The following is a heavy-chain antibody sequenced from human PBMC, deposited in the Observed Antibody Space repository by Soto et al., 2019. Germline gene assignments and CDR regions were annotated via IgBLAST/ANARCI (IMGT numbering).Heavy chain of an antibody. CDR2: INAGNGNT. D-gene: IGHD6-19*01. Sequence: QFKLVHSGAERKKPGASLKVSCKASGYTFTGYAMHWVRQAPGQRLEWMGWINAGNGNTKYSQKFQGRVTITRDTSASTAYMELSSLRSEDTAVYYCARGSGWYPPFDYWGQGTLVTVSS. CDR3: ARGSGWYPPFDY. CDR1: GYTFTGYA. V-gene: IGHV1-3*01. J-gene: IGHJ4*02.